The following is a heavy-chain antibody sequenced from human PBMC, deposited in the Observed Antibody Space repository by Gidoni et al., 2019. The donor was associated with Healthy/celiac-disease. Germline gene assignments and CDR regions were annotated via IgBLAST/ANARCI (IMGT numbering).Heavy chain of an antibody. CDR2: INHSGST. CDR3: ARGLGYDRLSYFDY. J-gene: IGHJ4*02. V-gene: IGHV4-34*01. D-gene: IGHD5-12*01. CDR1: GGSFSGYY. Sequence: QVQLQQWGAGLLKPSETLSLTCAVYGGSFSGYYWSWIRQPPGKGLEWIGEINHSGSTNYNPSLKSRVTISVDTSKNQFSLKLSSVTAADTAVYYCARGLGYDRLSYFDYWGQGTLVTVSS.